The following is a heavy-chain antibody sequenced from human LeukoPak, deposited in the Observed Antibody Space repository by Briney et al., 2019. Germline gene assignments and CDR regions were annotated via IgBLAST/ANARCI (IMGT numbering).Heavy chain of an antibody. V-gene: IGHV3-23*01. Sequence: PGGSLRLSCAASGFTFSNYVMSWVRQAPGKGLEWVSAISGSDGSTWYADSVKGRFTVSRDNSKNTLYLEMSSLTAEDTAVYHCAKSATPSAIPIFSDPWGQGTLVTVSS. CDR3: AKSATPSAIPIFSDP. CDR1: GFTFSNYV. CDR2: ISGSDGST. J-gene: IGHJ5*02. D-gene: IGHD2-2*01.